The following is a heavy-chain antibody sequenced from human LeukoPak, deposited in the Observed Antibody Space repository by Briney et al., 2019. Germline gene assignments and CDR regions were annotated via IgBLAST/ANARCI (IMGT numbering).Heavy chain of an antibody. V-gene: IGHV4-39*07. D-gene: IGHD3-10*01. J-gene: IGHJ4*02. CDR1: GGSIRSSSYY. Sequence: SETLSLTCTVSGGSIRSSSYYWGWIRQPPGKGLEWIGGIYYRWSSHYDPSLKSRVTISLDTSKNQFSLKLSSVTAADTAVYYCARRRLGKYYYGSARGGHFDYWGQGTLVTVSS. CDR2: IYYRWSS. CDR3: ARRRLGKYYYGSARGGHFDY.